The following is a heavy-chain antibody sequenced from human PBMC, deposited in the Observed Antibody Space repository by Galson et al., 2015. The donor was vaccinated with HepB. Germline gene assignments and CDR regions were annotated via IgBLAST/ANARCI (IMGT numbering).Heavy chain of an antibody. CDR3: ARDNMVAGAVDI. CDR1: GFTFSYYN. CDR2: ISSTNSAI. D-gene: IGHD5-12*01. J-gene: IGHJ3*02. Sequence: SLRLSCAASGFTFSYYNMAWVRQAPGKGLEWVSYISSTNSAIYYADSVKGRFTISRDNAKNSLYLQMNSLRDEDTAIYYCARDNMVAGAVDIWGQGTMVAVSS. V-gene: IGHV3-48*02.